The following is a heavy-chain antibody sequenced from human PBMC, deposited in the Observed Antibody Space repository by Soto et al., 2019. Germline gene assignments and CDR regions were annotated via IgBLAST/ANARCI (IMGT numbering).Heavy chain of an antibody. CDR1: GFTFSNFA. V-gene: IGHV3-23*01. D-gene: IGHD6-19*01. J-gene: IGHJ4*02. CDR2: ISASGRDI. Sequence: VGSLRLSCAASGFTFSNFAMSWVRQAPGRGLEWVSGISASGRDIHYADSVKDRFTVSRDNSKNTLYLQMNSLRAEDTAIYYCAKGKTSGWYYFDYWGQGALVTVSS. CDR3: AKGKTSGWYYFDY.